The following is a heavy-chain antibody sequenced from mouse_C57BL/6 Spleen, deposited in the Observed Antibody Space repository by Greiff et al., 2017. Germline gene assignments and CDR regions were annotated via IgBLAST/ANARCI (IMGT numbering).Heavy chain of an antibody. CDR3: TRAYGNFPWFAY. CDR1: GFNIKDDY. D-gene: IGHD2-10*02. CDR2: LDPENGDT. V-gene: IGHV14-4*01. Sequence: VQLQQSGAELVRPGASVKLSCTASGFNIKDDYMHWVKQRPEQGLEWIGWLDPENGDTEYASKFQGKATITADTTSNSAYLQLSSLTSEDTAVYYCTRAYGNFPWFAYWGQGTLVTVSA. J-gene: IGHJ3*01.